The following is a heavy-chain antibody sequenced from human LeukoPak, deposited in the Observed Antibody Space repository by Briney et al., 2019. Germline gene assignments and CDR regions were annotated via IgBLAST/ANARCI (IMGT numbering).Heavy chain of an antibody. J-gene: IGHJ6*02. D-gene: IGHD6-19*01. CDR3: ARAGYSSGWYRGKYYYYGMDV. Sequence: GGSLRLSCAATGFTFSSYWMSWVRQAPGKGLGWVANIKEDGSEKYYVDSVKGRITISRDNAKNSLYLQMNSLRAEDTAVYYCARAGYSSGWYRGKYYYYGMDVWGQGTTVTFSS. V-gene: IGHV3-7*03. CDR2: IKEDGSEK. CDR1: GFTFSSYW.